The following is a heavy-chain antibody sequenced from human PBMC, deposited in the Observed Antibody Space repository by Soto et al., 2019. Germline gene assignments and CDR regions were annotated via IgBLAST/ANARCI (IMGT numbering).Heavy chain of an antibody. D-gene: IGHD6-19*01. J-gene: IGHJ4*02. CDR3: AHLVAGPLGVAY. V-gene: IGHV2-5*02. CDR1: GFSFNTRGVG. CDR2: TYWDDDS. Sequence: QITLKESGPTLVKPTQTLALNCTFSGFSFNTRGVGVAWIRQPPGKALEWLAVTYWDDDSRNRPSLTDRLTITKDISTNQVILTLTNIDPVDTATYYCAHLVAGPLGVAYWGQGALVTVSS.